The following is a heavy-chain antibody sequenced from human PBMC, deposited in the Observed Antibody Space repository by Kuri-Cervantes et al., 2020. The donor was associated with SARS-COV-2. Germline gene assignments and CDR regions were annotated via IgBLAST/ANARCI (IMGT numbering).Heavy chain of an antibody. CDR2: IYTSAST. J-gene: IGHJ6*03. V-gene: IGHV4-61*02. Sequence: SETLSLTCTVSGGSISSSSYYWSWIRQPAGKGLEWIGRIYTSASTNYNPSLKSRVTISVDTSKNQFSLKLSSVTAADTAVYYCARDLRNTVVTPNYYYYYYMDVWGKGTTVTVSS. D-gene: IGHD4-23*01. CDR1: GGSISSSSYY. CDR3: ARDLRNTVVTPNYYYYYYMDV.